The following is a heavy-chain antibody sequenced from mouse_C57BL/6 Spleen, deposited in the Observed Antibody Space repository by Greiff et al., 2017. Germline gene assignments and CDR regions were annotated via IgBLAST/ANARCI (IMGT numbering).Heavy chain of an antibody. CDR1: GFTFSSYT. Sequence: EVQRVESGGGLVKPGGSLKLSCAASGFTFSSYTMSWVRQTPEKRLEWVATISGGGGNTYYPDSVKGRFTISRDNAKNTLYLQMSSLRSEDTALYYCARQMAMDYWGQGTSVTVSS. CDR2: ISGGGGNT. J-gene: IGHJ4*01. CDR3: ARQMAMDY. V-gene: IGHV5-9*01.